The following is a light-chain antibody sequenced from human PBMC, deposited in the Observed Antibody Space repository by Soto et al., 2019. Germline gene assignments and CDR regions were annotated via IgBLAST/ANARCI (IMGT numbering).Light chain of an antibody. CDR3: SSFTSRTTVL. CDR2: EVS. J-gene: IGLJ2*01. Sequence: QSALTQPASVSGSPGQSITISCTGTSNDVGGYNYVSWYQQHPGKAPKLMMYEVSNRPSGVSDRFSGSKSGNTASLIISGLRAEDEADYYCSSFTSRTTVLFGGGTKLTVL. CDR1: SNDVGGYNY. V-gene: IGLV2-14*01.